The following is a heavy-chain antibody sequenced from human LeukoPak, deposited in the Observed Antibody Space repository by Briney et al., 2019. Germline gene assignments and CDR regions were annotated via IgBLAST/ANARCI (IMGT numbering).Heavy chain of an antibody. Sequence: ASVKVSCKASGYTFTSYYMHWVRQAPGQGLEWMGIINPSGGSTSYAQKFQGRVTMTRDTSTSTVYMELSSLRSEDTAVYYCATSINWGRWFDPWGQGALVTVSS. D-gene: IGHD7-27*01. CDR3: ATSINWGRWFDP. J-gene: IGHJ5*02. CDR1: GYTFTSYY. V-gene: IGHV1-46*01. CDR2: INPSGGST.